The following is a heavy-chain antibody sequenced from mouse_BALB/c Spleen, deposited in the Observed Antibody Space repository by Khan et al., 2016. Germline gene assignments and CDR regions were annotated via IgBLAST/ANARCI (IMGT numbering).Heavy chain of an antibody. V-gene: IGHV5-17*02. D-gene: IGHD2-14*01. CDR3: ARSWGYDCFAY. Sequence: EVELVESGGGLVQPGGSRKLSCAASGFTFSSFGMHWVRQAPEKGLEWVAYTSSVSSTIYYADTVKGRFTISRDNPKNTMFLPLTSLRSEDTARYYCARSWGYDCFAYWGQGTLVTVSA. CDR1: GFTFSSFG. J-gene: IGHJ3*01. CDR2: TSSVSSTI.